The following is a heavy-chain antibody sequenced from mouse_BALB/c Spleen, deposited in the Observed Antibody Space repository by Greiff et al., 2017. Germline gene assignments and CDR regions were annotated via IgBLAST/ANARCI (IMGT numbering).Heavy chain of an antibody. Sequence: EVKVEESGGGLVQPGGSMKLSCVASGFTFSNYWMNWVRQSPEKGLEWVAEIRLKSNNYATHYAESVKGRFTISRDDSKSSVYLQMNNLRAEDTGIYYCTRAGYYDYDEWFAYWGQGTLVTVSA. V-gene: IGHV6-6*02. CDR2: IRLKSNNYAT. D-gene: IGHD2-4*01. CDR3: TRAGYYDYDEWFAY. J-gene: IGHJ3*01. CDR1: GFTFSNYW.